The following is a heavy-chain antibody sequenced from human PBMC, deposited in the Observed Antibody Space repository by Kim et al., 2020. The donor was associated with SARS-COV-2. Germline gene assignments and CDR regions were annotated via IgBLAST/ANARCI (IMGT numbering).Heavy chain of an antibody. J-gene: IGHJ4*02. V-gene: IGHV3-11*06. Sequence: EAAKGRFTSSRDNAKTSLYLQRNSLRDEDTAVYYCARDTRGILTGSYFDYWGQGTLVTVSS. CDR3: ARDTRGILTGSYFDY. D-gene: IGHD3-9*01.